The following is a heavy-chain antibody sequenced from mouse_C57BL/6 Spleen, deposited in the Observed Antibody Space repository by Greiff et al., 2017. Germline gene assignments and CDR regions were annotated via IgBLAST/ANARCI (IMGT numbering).Heavy chain of an antibody. D-gene: IGHD1-1*01. Sequence: VQLQQSGAELARPGASVKMSCKASGYTFTNYTMHWVKQRPGQGLEWIGSINPSSGYTKYNQKIKDTATLTADKSASAAYMQLSSLTSEDSAVYYCARRNYGSSDGYYDVWGTGTTVTVSS. CDR3: ARRNYGSSDGYYDV. J-gene: IGHJ1*03. V-gene: IGHV1-4*01. CDR2: INPSSGYT. CDR1: GYTFTNYT.